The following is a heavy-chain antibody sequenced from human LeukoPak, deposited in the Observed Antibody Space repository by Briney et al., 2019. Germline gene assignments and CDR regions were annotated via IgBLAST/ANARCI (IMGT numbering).Heavy chain of an antibody. CDR2: ISYDGSNK. J-gene: IGHJ4*02. CDR1: GFTFSSYG. Sequence: GGSLRLSCAASGFTFSSYGMHWVRQAPGKGLEWVAVISYDGSNKYYADSVKGRFTISRDNSKNTLYLQMNSLRAEDTAVYYCAKAEYGSGSYYVYWGQGTLVTVSS. CDR3: AKAEYGSGSYYVY. D-gene: IGHD3-10*01. V-gene: IGHV3-30*18.